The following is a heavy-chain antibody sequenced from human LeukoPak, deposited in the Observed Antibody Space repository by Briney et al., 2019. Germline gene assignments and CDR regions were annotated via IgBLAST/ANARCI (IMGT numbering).Heavy chain of an antibody. V-gene: IGHV3-23*01. J-gene: IGHJ5*02. Sequence: GGSLRLSCAASGFTFTSYAMRWVRQAPGKGLEWVSGISGSGGRTDYADSVKGRFTISRDNSKNTLYLQMNSLRAEDTAVYYCAKGWFDPWGQGTLVTVSS. CDR3: AKGWFDP. CDR2: ISGSGGRT. CDR1: GFTFTSYA.